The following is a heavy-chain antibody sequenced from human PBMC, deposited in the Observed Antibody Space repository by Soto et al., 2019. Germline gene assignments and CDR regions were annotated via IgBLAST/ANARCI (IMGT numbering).Heavy chain of an antibody. CDR3: ARDIIAAAGTVGDY. D-gene: IGHD6-13*01. J-gene: IGHJ4*02. CDR2: ISYDGSNK. V-gene: IGHV3-30-3*01. CDR1: GFTFSSYA. Sequence: GGSLRLSCAASGFTFSSYAMHWVRQAPGKGLEWVAVISYDGSNKYYADSVKGRFTISRDNSKNTLYLQMNSLRAEDTAVYYCARDIIAAAGTVGDYWGQGTLVTVS.